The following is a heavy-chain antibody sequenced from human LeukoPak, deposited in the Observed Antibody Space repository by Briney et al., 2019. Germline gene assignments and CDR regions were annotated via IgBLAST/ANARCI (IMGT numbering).Heavy chain of an antibody. CDR3: AKRGQGFDY. CDR1: GFSFDDYG. CDR2: ISSDSKSI. V-gene: IGHV3-9*01. Sequence: PGGSLRLSCEASGFSFDDYGMNWVRQTPGKGLEWVSSISSDSKSIAYADSVRGRFTISRDNAKNSLYLQMNSLRPEDTALYYCAKRGQGFDYWGQGTLVTVSS. J-gene: IGHJ4*02.